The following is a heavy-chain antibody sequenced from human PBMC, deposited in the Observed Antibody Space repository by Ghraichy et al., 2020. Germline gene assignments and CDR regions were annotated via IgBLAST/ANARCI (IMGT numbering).Heavy chain of an antibody. J-gene: IGHJ3*01. V-gene: IGHV4-59*01. CDR3: ARSLFHSQGGGFSFGAFDV. Sequence: SETLSLTCTVSGGSISRYAWSWVRQSPGKGLEWIGYIFSSGTAKYNPSLNSRVTISVDTARSQFFLEVASVTGADSAVYHCARSLFHSQGGGFSFGAFDVCVLGTMVTVSS. CDR2: IFSSGTA. CDR1: GGSISRYA. D-gene: IGHD2-15*01.